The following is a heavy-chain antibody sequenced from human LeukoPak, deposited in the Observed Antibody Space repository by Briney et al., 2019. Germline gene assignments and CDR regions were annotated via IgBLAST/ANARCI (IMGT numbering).Heavy chain of an antibody. CDR1: GFTFSMYG. J-gene: IGHJ6*02. D-gene: IGHD3-10*01. CDR2: IWINGRDE. Sequence: GRFLRLSCAASGFTFSMYGMHWARQAPGKGLEWVASIWINGRDETYVDSVKGRFTISRDNSTLFLQMNSLRAEDTAIYFCARGKGSGRFGYFYYGVDVWGQGTTVTVSS. V-gene: IGHV3-33*01. CDR3: ARGKGSGRFGYFYYGVDV.